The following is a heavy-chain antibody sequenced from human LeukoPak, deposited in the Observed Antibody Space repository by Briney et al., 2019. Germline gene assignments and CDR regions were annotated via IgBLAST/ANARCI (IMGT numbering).Heavy chain of an antibody. J-gene: IGHJ6*03. V-gene: IGHV4-61*01. CDR1: GGSISSSSYY. D-gene: IGHD6-13*01. Sequence: PSETLSLTCTVSGGSISSSSYYWGWIRQPPGKGLEWIGYIYYSGSTNYNPSLKSRVTISVDTSKNQFSLKLSSVTAADTAVYYCARDMGIAAAGDYYYYMDVWGKGTTVTISS. CDR3: ARDMGIAAAGDYYYYMDV. CDR2: IYYSGST.